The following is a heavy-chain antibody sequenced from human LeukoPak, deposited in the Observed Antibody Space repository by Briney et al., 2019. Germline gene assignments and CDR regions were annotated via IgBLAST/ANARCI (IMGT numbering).Heavy chain of an antibody. Sequence: GGSLRLTCAASGFTFSSYSMNWVRQAPGKGLEWVSYISSSSSTIYYADSVKGRFTISRDNAKNSLYLQMNSLRAEDTAVYYCARESPRGGPDYWGQGTLVTVSS. J-gene: IGHJ4*02. CDR1: GFTFSSYS. CDR3: ARESPRGGPDY. CDR2: ISSSSSTI. V-gene: IGHV3-48*01. D-gene: IGHD3-10*01.